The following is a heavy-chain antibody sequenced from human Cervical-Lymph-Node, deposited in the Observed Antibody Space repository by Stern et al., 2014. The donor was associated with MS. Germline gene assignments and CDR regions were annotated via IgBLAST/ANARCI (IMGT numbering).Heavy chain of an antibody. D-gene: IGHD6-19*01. CDR1: GFTFSDYY. Sequence: VQLVESGGGLVKPGGPLRLSCATSGFTFSDYYMNWIRQAPGKGLEWISYISGSGYTIYYIDSVKGRFNISRDNVKNTLYLQMNSLRAEDTAIYYCARDRFSGGWFLQHWGRGALVTVSS. V-gene: IGHV3-11*01. CDR3: ARDRFSGGWFLQH. J-gene: IGHJ1*01. CDR2: ISGSGYTI.